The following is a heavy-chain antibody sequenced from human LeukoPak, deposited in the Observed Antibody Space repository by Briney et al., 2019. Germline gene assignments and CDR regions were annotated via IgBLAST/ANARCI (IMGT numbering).Heavy chain of an antibody. D-gene: IGHD4-11*01. J-gene: IGHJ4*02. CDR1: GGSISSSSYY. CDR2: ISNSGST. CDR3: ASLTTVTKDDY. Sequence: SETLSLTCTVSGGSISSSSYYWGWIRQPPGKGLEWIGSISNSGSTNYNPSLKSRVTISVDTSKNQFSLKLSSVTAADTAVYYCASLTTVTKDDYWGQGTLVTVSS. V-gene: IGHV4-39*07.